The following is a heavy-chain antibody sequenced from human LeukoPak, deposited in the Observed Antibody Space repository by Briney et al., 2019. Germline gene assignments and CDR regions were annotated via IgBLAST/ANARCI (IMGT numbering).Heavy chain of an antibody. J-gene: IGHJ6*03. CDR2: INPNSGGT. CDR1: GYTFTGYY. D-gene: IGHD4-17*01. CDR3: ASSTVTGWDYYYYMDV. V-gene: IGHV1-2*02. Sequence: ASVKVSCKASGYTFTGYYMHWVRQAPGQGLEWMGWINPNSGGTNYAQKFQGRVTMTRDTSISTAYMELSRLRSDDTAVYYCASSTVTGWDYYYYMDVWGKGTTVTISS.